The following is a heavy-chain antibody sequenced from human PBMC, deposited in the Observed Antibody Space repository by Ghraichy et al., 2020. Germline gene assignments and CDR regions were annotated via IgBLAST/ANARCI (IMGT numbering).Heavy chain of an antibody. CDR3: ARSPKRYQLQNGPPGYYYYYGMDV. CDR1: GFTFSSYS. Sequence: GGSLRLSCAASGFTFSSYSMNWVRQAPGKGLEWVSYISSISSTIYHADSVKGRFTISRDNAKNSLYLQMNSLRDEDTAVYYCARSPKRYQLQNGPPGYYYYYGMDVWGQGTTVTVSS. CDR2: ISSISSTI. D-gene: IGHD2-2*01. V-gene: IGHV3-48*02. J-gene: IGHJ6*02.